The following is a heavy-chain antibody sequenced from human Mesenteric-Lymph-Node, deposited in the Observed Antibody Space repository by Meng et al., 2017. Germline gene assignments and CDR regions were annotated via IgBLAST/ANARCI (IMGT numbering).Heavy chain of an antibody. D-gene: IGHD2-21*01. V-gene: IGHV1-2*06. CDR1: GYTFTGYY. Sequence: ASVKVSCKASGYTFTGYYMHWVRQAPGQGLEWMGRINPNSGGTNYAQKFQGRVTMTRDTSISTAYMELSRLRSDDTAVYYCAKVSSKGIPDYYFDYWGQGTLVTVSS. CDR3: AKVSSKGIPDYYFDY. J-gene: IGHJ4*02. CDR2: INPNSGGT.